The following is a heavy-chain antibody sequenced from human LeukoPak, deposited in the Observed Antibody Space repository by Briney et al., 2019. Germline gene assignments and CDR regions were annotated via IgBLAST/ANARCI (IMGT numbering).Heavy chain of an antibody. Sequence: GGSLRLSCAASGFTVSSNYMSWVRQAPGKGLEWVSVIYSGGSTYYADSVKGRFTISRDNSKNTLNLQMNSLRAEDTAVYYCARVMVRGDYFDYWGQGTLVTVSS. CDR1: GFTVSSNY. CDR3: ARVMVRGDYFDY. CDR2: IYSGGST. V-gene: IGHV3-53*01. J-gene: IGHJ4*02. D-gene: IGHD3-10*01.